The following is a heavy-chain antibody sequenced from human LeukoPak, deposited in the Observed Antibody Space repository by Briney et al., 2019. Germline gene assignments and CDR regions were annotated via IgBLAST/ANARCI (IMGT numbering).Heavy chain of an antibody. Sequence: ASMKVSCKASGYTFTDYFMLWVRQAPGQGLEWMGWINPNSGATNYAQKFQGRVTMTRDTSITTAYMELSGLTTDDTAVYYGARPLGFRSIFPWGYWGQGSQVTVSS. D-gene: IGHD3-3*01. J-gene: IGHJ4*02. V-gene: IGHV1-2*02. CDR1: GYTFTDYF. CDR2: INPNSGAT. CDR3: ARPLGFRSIFPWGY.